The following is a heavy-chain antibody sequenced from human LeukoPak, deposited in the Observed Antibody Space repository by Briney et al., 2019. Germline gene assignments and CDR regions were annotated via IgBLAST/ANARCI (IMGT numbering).Heavy chain of an antibody. V-gene: IGHV1-2*02. Sequence: ASVKVSCKASGYTFTGYYMHWVRQAPGQGLEWMGWINPNSGGTNYAQKFQGRVTMTRDTSISAAYMEVSSLRSDDTAVYYCATLGGPAAVTGQKPRRYWGRGTLVTVSS. CDR1: GYTFTGYY. CDR2: INPNSGGT. CDR3: ATLGGPAAVTGQKPRRY. D-gene: IGHD6-13*01. J-gene: IGHJ4*02.